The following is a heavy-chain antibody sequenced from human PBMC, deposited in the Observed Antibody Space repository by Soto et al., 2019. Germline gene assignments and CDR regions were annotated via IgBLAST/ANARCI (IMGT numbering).Heavy chain of an antibody. D-gene: IGHD2-15*01. V-gene: IGHV1-18*01. J-gene: IGHJ2*01. CDR3: ARCYCSVGSCFTCWHFDL. CDR2: ISVEKGDT. Sequence: QVQVVQSGAEVKKPGASVKVACKASGYTFSTFGMSWVRQAPGQGLEWMGWISVEKGDTNSAQKLQDRVTMTTDPSTGTAYMELRSLTSDDTAVYYCARCYCSVGSCFTCWHFDLWGRGTLVTVSS. CDR1: GYTFSTFG.